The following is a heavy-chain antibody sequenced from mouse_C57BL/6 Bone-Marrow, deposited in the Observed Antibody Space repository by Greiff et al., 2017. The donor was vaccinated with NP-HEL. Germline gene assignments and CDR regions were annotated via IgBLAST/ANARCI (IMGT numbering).Heavy chain of an antibody. J-gene: IGHJ2*01. CDR1: GYTFTDYY. CDR2: IYPGSGNT. Sequence: LVESGAELVRPGASVKLSCKASGYTFTDYYINWVKQRPGQGLEWIARIYPGSGNTYYNEKFKGKATLTAEKSSSTAYMQLSSLTSEDSAVYFCARENYEGFDYWGQGTTLTVSS. CDR3: ARENYEGFDY. V-gene: IGHV1-76*01. D-gene: IGHD2-4*01.